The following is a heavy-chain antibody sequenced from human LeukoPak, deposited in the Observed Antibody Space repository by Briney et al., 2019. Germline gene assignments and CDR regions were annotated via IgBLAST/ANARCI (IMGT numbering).Heavy chain of an antibody. CDR2: INPSGGST. CDR1: GYTFTGYY. D-gene: IGHD3-22*01. CDR3: ARDRDYYDSSGYYPLDY. J-gene: IGHJ4*02. Sequence: AAVKVSCKASGYTFTGYYMHWVRQAPGQGLEWMGIINPSGGSTSYAQKFQGRVTMTRDMSTSTVYMELSSLRSEDTAVYYCARDRDYYDSSGYYPLDYWGQGSLVTVSS. V-gene: IGHV1-46*01.